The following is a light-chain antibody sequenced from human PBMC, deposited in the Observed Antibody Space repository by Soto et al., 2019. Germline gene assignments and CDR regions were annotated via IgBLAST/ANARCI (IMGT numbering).Light chain of an antibody. CDR2: GAS. J-gene: IGKJ5*01. CDR3: QQYRNWPIT. V-gene: IGKV3-15*01. CDR1: QSLSSD. Sequence: EVVMTQSPATLSVSPGERATLSCRASQSLSSDLAWYQQKPGQAPRLLIYGASTRATGIPARFSGSGSGTEFTLTIRSLQSEDFAVYFCQQYRNWPITFGQGTRLEN.